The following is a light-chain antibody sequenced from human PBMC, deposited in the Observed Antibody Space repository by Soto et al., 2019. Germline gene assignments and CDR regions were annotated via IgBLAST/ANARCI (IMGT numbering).Light chain of an antibody. J-gene: IGLJ2*01. CDR3: SSFTSTTTLV. V-gene: IGLV2-14*03. CDR1: SSDVGAYDY. Sequence: QSALTQPASVSGSPGQSITISCAGTSSDVGAYDYVSWYQQYPGKAPKLMIYDVSDRPSGVSTRFSGSKSGNTASLTISGLQAEDEADYNCSSFTSTTTLVFGGGTKLTVL. CDR2: DVS.